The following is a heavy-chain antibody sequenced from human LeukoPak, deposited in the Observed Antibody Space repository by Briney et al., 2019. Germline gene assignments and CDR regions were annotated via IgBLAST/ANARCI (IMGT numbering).Heavy chain of an antibody. CDR3: AKDCRYCSSTSCYAGWFDP. J-gene: IGHJ5*02. D-gene: IGHD2-2*01. Sequence: GSLRLSFSASGFNFYRYCIRRVRQASGEGLEWVFAICGSGGSTYYADSVKGRFTISRDNSKNTLYLQMNSLRAEDTAVYYCAKDCRYCSSTSCYAGWFDPWGQGTLVTVSS. CDR2: ICGSGGST. CDR1: GFNFYRYC. V-gene: IGHV3-23*01.